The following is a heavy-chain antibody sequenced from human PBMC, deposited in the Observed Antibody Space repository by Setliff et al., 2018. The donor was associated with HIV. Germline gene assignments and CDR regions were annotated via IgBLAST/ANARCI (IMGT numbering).Heavy chain of an antibody. CDR1: GGSISSNSYS. J-gene: IGHJ3*02. CDR2: IYHSGST. Sequence: LSLTCTVSGGSISSNSYSWGWIRQPPGKGLEWIGSIYHSGSTYNNPSLKSRVTISVDTSKNQFSLKLTSVTAADTAVYYCARTAIDYYESSGYYHDAFDTWGRGSRVTVSS. D-gene: IGHD3-22*01. CDR3: ARTAIDYYESSGYYHDAFDT. V-gene: IGHV4-39*01.